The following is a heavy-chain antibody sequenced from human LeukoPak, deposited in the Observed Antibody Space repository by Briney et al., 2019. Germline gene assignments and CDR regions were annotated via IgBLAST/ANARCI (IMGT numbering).Heavy chain of an antibody. Sequence: SVKVSCKASGGTFSSYAISWVRQAPGQGLEWMGRIIPILGIANYAQKFQGRVTITADKSTSTAYMELSSLRSEDTAVYYCARGPDIVVVPSSSRRGGWFDPWGQGTLVTVSS. V-gene: IGHV1-69*04. CDR2: IIPILGIA. CDR3: ARGPDIVVVPSSSRRGGWFDP. CDR1: GGTFSSYA. D-gene: IGHD2-2*01. J-gene: IGHJ5*02.